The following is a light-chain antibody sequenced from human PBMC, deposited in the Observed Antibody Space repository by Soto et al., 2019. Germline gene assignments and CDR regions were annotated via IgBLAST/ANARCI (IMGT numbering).Light chain of an antibody. Sequence: EIVVTQSPDILSVSPGERATLSCRANQSISSNLAWYQQKPGQAPRLLIYGAATRATGIPARFSGSGSGTDFSLTINSLQSEDFAVYYCQMYNNWVGTFGGGTKVEIK. J-gene: IGKJ4*01. CDR2: GAA. CDR1: QSISSN. CDR3: QMYNNWVGT. V-gene: IGKV3-15*01.